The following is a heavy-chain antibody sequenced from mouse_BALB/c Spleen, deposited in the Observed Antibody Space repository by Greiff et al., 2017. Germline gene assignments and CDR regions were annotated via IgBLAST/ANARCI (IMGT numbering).Heavy chain of an antibody. D-gene: IGHD1-1*01. Sequence: QVQLQQPGAELVKPGASVKMSCKASGYTFTSYNMHWVKQTPGQGLEWIGAIYPGNGDTSYNQKFKGKATLTADKSSSTAYMQLSSLTSEDSAVYYCARRGSSYFDYWGQGTTLTVSS. J-gene: IGHJ2*01. CDR2: IYPGNGDT. CDR3: ARRGSSYFDY. V-gene: IGHV1-12*01. CDR1: GYTFTSYN.